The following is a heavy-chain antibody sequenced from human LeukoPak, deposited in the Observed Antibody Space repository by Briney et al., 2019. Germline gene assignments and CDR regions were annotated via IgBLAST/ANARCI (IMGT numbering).Heavy chain of an antibody. V-gene: IGHV1-46*01. Sequence: ASVKVSCKVSGYTLTELSMHWVRQAPGQGLEWMGMIYPRDGSTSYAQKFQGRVTVTRDTSTSTVHMELSGLRSEDTAVYYCARDQEGFDYWGQGTLVTVSS. CDR2: IYPRDGST. CDR1: GYTLTELS. CDR3: ARDQEGFDY. J-gene: IGHJ4*02.